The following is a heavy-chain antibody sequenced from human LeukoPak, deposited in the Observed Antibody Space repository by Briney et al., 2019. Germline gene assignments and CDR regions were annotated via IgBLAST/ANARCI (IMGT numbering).Heavy chain of an antibody. D-gene: IGHD3-10*01. Sequence: GGSLRLSCAASGFTFSSYSMNWVRQAPGKGLEWVSSISSSSSYIYYADSVKGRFTISRDSAKNSLYLQMNSLRAEDTAVYYCARDPGLLWFGEPGGYWGQGTLVTVSS. CDR3: ARDPGLLWFGEPGGY. V-gene: IGHV3-21*03. CDR2: ISSSSSYI. J-gene: IGHJ4*02. CDR1: GFTFSSYS.